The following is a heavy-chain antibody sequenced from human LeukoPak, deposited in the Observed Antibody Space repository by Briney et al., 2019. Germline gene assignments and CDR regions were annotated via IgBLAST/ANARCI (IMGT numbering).Heavy chain of an antibody. CDR1: GFTFSSYG. CDR2: ISGSGGST. Sequence: QSGGSLRLPCAASGFTFSSYGMIWVRQAPGKGPEWVSGISGSGGSTYVADSVKGRFTVSRDNSKNTLYLQLNSLRAEDTAVYYCEKVTYGGNAGYFDYWGQGTLVTVSS. J-gene: IGHJ4*02. D-gene: IGHD4-23*01. CDR3: EKVTYGGNAGYFDY. V-gene: IGHV3-23*01.